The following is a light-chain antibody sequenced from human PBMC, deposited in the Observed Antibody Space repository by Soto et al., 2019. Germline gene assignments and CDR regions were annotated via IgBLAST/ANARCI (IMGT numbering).Light chain of an antibody. Sequence: QSALTQPRSVSGSPGQLVTISCTGTSSDVGAYNYVSWYQQHPGKAPKLMIYDVTKRPSGVPDRFSGSKSGNTASLTIVGLQAEDEADYYCCSYAGSYTPVVFGGGTKLTVL. J-gene: IGLJ2*01. CDR3: CSYAGSYTPVV. CDR1: SSDVGAYNY. V-gene: IGLV2-11*01. CDR2: DVT.